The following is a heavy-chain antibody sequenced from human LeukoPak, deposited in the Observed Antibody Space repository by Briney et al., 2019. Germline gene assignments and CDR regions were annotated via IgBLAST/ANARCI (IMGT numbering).Heavy chain of an antibody. D-gene: IGHD3-22*01. CDR2: IKQDGSEK. J-gene: IGHJ4*02. Sequence: GGSLRLSCAASGFTFSSYGMHWVRQAPGKGLEWVANIKQDGSEKYYVDSVKGRFTISRDNAKNSLYLQMNSLRAEDTAVYYCARDLPSMIVVGINPAFDYWGQGTLVTVSS. V-gene: IGHV3-7*01. CDR1: GFTFSSYG. CDR3: ARDLPSMIVVGINPAFDY.